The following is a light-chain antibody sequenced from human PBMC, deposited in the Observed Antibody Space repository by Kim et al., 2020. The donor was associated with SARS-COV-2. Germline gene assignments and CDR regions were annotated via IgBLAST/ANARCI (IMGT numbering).Light chain of an antibody. V-gene: IGLV3-1*01. CDR1: KLGDKY. J-gene: IGLJ3*02. CDR2: QDS. Sequence: SYELTQPPSVSVSPGQTASITCSGDKLGDKYACWYQQKPGQSPVLVIYQDSKGPSGIPERFSGSNSGNTATLTISGTQAMDEADYYCQAWDSSWVFGGGTQLTVL. CDR3: QAWDSSWV.